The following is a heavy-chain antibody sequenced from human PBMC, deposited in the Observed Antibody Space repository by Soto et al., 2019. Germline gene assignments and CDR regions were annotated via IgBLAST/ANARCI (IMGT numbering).Heavy chain of an antibody. D-gene: IGHD4-17*01. Sequence: GASVKVSCKASGYTFTGYYIHWVRQAPGQGLEWMGWINPNSGGTNYAQKFQGWVTMTRDTSISTAYMELSRLRSDDTAVYYCARDSALFSHHPLVTTDYYYGMDVWGQRTTVTVSS. CDR3: ARDSALFSHHPLVTTDYYYGMDV. CDR2: INPNSGGT. J-gene: IGHJ6*02. V-gene: IGHV1-2*04. CDR1: GYTFTGYY.